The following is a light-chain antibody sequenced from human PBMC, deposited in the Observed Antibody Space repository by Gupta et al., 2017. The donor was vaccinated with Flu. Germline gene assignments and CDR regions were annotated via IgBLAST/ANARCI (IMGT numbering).Light chain of an antibody. CDR1: NLGDKH. V-gene: IGLV3-1*01. CDR3: QAWDTSLYV. J-gene: IGLJ1*01. Sequence: SYDLTQLPAVSVSPGQTANITCSGHNLGDKHVYWYQQKAGQPPLLVIYRDSRRPSGIPERFSGSNSGNIATLTIIGTQAMDEADYFCQAWDTSLYVFGTGTKVTVL. CDR2: RDS.